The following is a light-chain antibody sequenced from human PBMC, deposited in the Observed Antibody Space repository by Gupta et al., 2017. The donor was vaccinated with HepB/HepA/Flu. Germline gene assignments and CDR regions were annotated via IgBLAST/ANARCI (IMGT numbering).Light chain of an antibody. V-gene: IGLV1-47*01. Sequence: QSVLTQPPSASGTPGQRVTISCSGSTSNTGHNYVYWYQQLPGTAPKVLIYRHDQRPSGVPDRFSGSKSGASASLAISGLRAEDEADYYCASWDDGRSGWVFGGGTKLTVL. CDR2: RHD. J-gene: IGLJ3*02. CDR3: ASWDDGRSGWV. CDR1: TSNTGHNY.